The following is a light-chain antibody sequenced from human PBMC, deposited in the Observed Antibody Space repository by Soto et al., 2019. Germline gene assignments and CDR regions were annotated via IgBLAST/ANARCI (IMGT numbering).Light chain of an antibody. CDR1: SSDVGGYNY. Sequence: QSVLTQPASVSGSPGQSITISCTGTSSDVGGYNYVSWYQQHPGKAPKLMIYDVRNRPSGVSNRFSGSKSVNTASLTISGLQAEDEADYYCSSYTSISNYVFGTGTRSPS. CDR2: DVR. CDR3: SSYTSISNYV. V-gene: IGLV2-14*01. J-gene: IGLJ1*01.